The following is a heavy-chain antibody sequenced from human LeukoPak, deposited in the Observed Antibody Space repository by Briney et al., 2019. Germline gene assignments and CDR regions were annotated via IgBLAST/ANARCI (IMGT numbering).Heavy chain of an antibody. V-gene: IGHV3-73*01. J-gene: IGHJ4*02. CDR3: TRPGYYYDSSEDY. D-gene: IGHD3-22*01. Sequence: PGGSLRLSCAASGFTFSGSAMHWVRQASGKGLEWVGRIRSKANRYATAYAASVKGRFTISRDDSKNTAYLQMNSLKTEDTAVYYCTRPGYYYDSSEDYWGQGTLVTVSS. CDR1: GFTFSGSA. CDR2: IRSKANRYAT.